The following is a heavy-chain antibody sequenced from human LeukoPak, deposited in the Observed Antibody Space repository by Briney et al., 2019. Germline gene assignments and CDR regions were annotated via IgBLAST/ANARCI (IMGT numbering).Heavy chain of an antibody. Sequence: SETLSLTCTVSGGSISSGDYYWSWIRQPPGKGLEWIGYIYYSGSTYYNPSLKSRVTISVDTSKNQFSLKLSSVTAADTAVYYCARGQQQLKLDYWGQGTLVTVSS. CDR1: GGSISSGDYY. CDR3: ARGQQQLKLDY. CDR2: IYYSGST. V-gene: IGHV4-30-4*08. D-gene: IGHD6-13*01. J-gene: IGHJ4*02.